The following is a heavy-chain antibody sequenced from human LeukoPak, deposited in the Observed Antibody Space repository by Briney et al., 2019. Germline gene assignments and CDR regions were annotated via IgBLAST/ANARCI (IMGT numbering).Heavy chain of an antibody. CDR2: MNPNSGNT. CDR3: ARPNENSIYYYYFQH. D-gene: IGHD3-22*01. J-gene: IGHJ1*01. V-gene: IGHV1-8*01. CDR1: GYTFTSYD. Sequence: ASVKVSCKASGYTFTSYDINWVRQATGQGLEWMGWMNPNSGNTGYAQKFQGRVTMTRNTSISTAYMELSSLRSDDTAVYYCARPNENSIYYYYFQHWGQGTLVTVSS.